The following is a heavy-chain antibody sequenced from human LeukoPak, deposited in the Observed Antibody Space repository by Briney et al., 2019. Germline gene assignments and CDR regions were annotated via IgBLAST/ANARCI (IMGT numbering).Heavy chain of an antibody. V-gene: IGHV4-61*01. CDR2: IYYSGST. CDR1: GGSVSSGSYY. J-gene: IGHJ4*02. Sequence: PSETLSLTCTVSGGSVSSGSYYWSWIRQPPGKGLEWIGYIYYSGSTNYNPSLKSRVTISVDTSKNQFSLKLSSVTAADTPVYYCARGRLKAYYFDYWGQGTLVTVSS. D-gene: IGHD3-16*01. CDR3: ARGRLKAYYFDY.